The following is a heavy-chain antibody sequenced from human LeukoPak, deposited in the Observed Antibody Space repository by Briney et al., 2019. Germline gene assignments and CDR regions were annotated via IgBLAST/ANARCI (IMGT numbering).Heavy chain of an antibody. J-gene: IGHJ4*02. CDR1: GGSISSYY. D-gene: IGHD6-13*01. CDR3: ARAPGYSSRWYFTDY. CDR2: IFYSGST. Sequence: SETLSLTCTVSGGSISSYYWSWIRQPPGKGLEWIGCIFYSGSTHYNPSLKSRVTISVDTSKNQFSLKLSSVTAADTAVYYCARAPGYSSRWYFTDYWGQGTLVTVSS. V-gene: IGHV4-59*01.